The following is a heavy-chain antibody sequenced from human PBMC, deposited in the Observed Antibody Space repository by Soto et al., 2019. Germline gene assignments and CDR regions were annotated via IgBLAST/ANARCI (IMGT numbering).Heavy chain of an antibody. CDR1: GFTFSSYA. CDR2: ISYDGSNK. Sequence: PGGSLRLSCAASGFTFSSYAMHWVRQAPGKGLEWVAVISYDGSNKYYADSVKGRFTISRDNSKNTLYLQMNSLRAEDTAVYYCARGGPYSYGLMTNYYYYGMDVWGQGTTVTVSS. V-gene: IGHV3-30-3*01. D-gene: IGHD5-18*01. J-gene: IGHJ6*02. CDR3: ARGGPYSYGLMTNYYYYGMDV.